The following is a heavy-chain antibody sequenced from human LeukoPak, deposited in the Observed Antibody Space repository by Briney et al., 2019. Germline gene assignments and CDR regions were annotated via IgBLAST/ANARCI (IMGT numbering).Heavy chain of an antibody. V-gene: IGHV4-59*01. CDR3: ARVRREYYYDSSGYYDY. Sequence: SETLSLTCTVSGGSISSYYWSWIRQPPGKGLEWIGYIYYSGSTNYNPSLKSRVTMSVDTSKNQFSLKLSSVTAADTAVYYCARVRREYYYDSSGYYDYWGQGTLVTVSS. CDR2: IYYSGST. J-gene: IGHJ4*02. D-gene: IGHD3-22*01. CDR1: GGSISSYY.